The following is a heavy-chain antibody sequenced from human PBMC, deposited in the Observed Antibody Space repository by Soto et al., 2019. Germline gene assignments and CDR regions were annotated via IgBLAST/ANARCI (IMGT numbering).Heavy chain of an antibody. D-gene: IGHD2-2*01. Sequence: SETLSLTCTVSGGSISSGDYYWSWIRQPPGKGLEWIGYIYYSGNTYYNPSLKSRATISLDTSKNQFSLNLTSVTAADTAVYYCARAQLVGYYFDYWGQGTLVTVSS. CDR1: GGSISSGDYY. J-gene: IGHJ4*02. CDR3: ARAQLVGYYFDY. V-gene: IGHV4-30-4*01. CDR2: IYYSGNT.